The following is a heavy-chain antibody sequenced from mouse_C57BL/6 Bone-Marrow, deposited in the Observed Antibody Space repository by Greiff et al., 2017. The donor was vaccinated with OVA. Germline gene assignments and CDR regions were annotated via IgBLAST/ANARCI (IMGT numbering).Heavy chain of an antibody. D-gene: IGHD3-1*01. CDR3: AREGGSYWYFDV. CDR2: IDPSDSET. CDR1: GYTFTSYW. Sequence: QVQLQQPGAELVRPGSSVKLSCKASGYTFTSYWMHWVKQRPIQGLEWIGNIDPSDSETHYNQKFKDKATLTVDKSSSTAYMQLSSLTSEDSAVYDGAREGGSYWYFDVWGTGTTVTVSS. J-gene: IGHJ1*03. V-gene: IGHV1-52*01.